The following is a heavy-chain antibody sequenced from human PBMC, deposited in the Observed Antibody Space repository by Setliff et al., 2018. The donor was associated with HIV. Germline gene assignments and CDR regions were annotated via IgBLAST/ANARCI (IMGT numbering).Heavy chain of an antibody. D-gene: IGHD3-22*01. Sequence: GGSLRLSCAASGFIFDDYGMSWVRQAPGKGLEWVSGINWNGGRTGYADSVKGRFTISRDNAKNSLYLQMNSLRAEDTALYYCARGVTMIEGGYYFDYWGQGTLVTVFS. CDR1: GFIFDDYG. J-gene: IGHJ4*02. V-gene: IGHV3-20*04. CDR2: INWNGGRT. CDR3: ARGVTMIEGGYYFDY.